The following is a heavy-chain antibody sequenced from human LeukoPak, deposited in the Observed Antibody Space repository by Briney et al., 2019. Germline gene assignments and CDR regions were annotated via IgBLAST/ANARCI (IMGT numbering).Heavy chain of an antibody. CDR1: GFTVSGNY. CDR3: ARLRGDWSFDY. CDR2: VFTDGRT. V-gene: IGHV3-66*01. D-gene: IGHD2-21*02. Sequence: GGSLRLSCAASGFTVSGNYMSWVRQAPGKGLESVSVVFTDGRTYYADSVKDRFTISRDNSKNTLYLQMNSLRAKDTAVYYCARLRGDWSFDYWGQGTLVTVSS. J-gene: IGHJ4*02.